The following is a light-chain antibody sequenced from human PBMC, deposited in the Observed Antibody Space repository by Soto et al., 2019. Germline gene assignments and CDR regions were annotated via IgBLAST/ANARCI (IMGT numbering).Light chain of an antibody. CDR1: SSDVGGYNY. CDR3: SSYTISSTGV. Sequence: QSVLTQAAAVSGSPGQSITISCTGTSSDVGGYNYVSWYQQHPGKAPKLMIYEVSNRPSGVSNRFSGSKSGNTASLTISGLQAEDEADYYCSSYTISSTGVFGTGTKVTVL. J-gene: IGLJ1*01. CDR2: EVS. V-gene: IGLV2-14*01.